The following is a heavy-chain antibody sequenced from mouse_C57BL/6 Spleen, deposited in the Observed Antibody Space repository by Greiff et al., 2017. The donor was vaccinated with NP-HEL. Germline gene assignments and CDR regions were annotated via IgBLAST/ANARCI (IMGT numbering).Heavy chain of an antibody. D-gene: IGHD2-5*01. CDR1: GYSFTGYY. CDR2: INPSTGGT. Sequence: EVKLMESGPELVKPGASVKISCKASGYSFTGYYMNWVKQSPEKSLEWIGEINPSTGGTTYNQKFKAKATLTVDKSSSTAYMQLKSLTSEDSAVYYCARSGYSNYIAWFAYWGQGTLVTVSA. J-gene: IGHJ3*01. CDR3: ARSGYSNYIAWFAY. V-gene: IGHV1-42*01.